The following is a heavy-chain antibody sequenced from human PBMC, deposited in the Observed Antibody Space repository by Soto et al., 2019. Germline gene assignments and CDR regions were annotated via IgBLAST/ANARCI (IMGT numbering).Heavy chain of an antibody. Sequence: QVQVVQSGAEVKKPGSSVKVSCKVSGGIFTNNAISWVRQAPGQGLEWLGGVIPLFDTAYYAQIFRGRLRISADGATTTAYTELSGLTSADTGVYFCATGGHNDGYNFYHGMDVWGQGTTVTVS. D-gene: IGHD3-16*01. J-gene: IGHJ6*02. CDR3: ATGGHNDGYNFYHGMDV. CDR1: GGIFTNNA. CDR2: VIPLFDTA. V-gene: IGHV1-69*01.